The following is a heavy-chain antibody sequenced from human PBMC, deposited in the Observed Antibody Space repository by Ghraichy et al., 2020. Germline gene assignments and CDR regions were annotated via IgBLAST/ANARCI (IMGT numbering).Heavy chain of an antibody. J-gene: IGHJ4*02. Sequence: GGSLRLSCAVSGFSVSSNFMSWVRQAPGKGLEWVSVIFGGRFPDYADSVKGRFTISRDNSKNTLYLQMNSLRAEDTAIYYCSGKPGAQAAGAGLPYYWGQGTLVTVSS. CDR1: GFSVSSNF. CDR2: IFGGRFP. CDR3: SGKPGAQAAGAGLPYY. D-gene: IGHD6-13*01. V-gene: IGHV3-53*01.